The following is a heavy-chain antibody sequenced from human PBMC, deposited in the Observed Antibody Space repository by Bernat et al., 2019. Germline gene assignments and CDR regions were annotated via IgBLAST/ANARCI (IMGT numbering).Heavy chain of an antibody. CDR1: GFTFSSYW. V-gene: IGHV3-74*01. CDR2: INSDGSST. J-gene: IGHJ4*02. D-gene: IGHD6-13*01. CDR3: ARGDSSSWYSPIDY. Sequence: EVQLVESGGGLVQPGGSLRLSCAASGFTFSSYWMHWVRQAPGKGLVWVSRINSDGSSTSYADSVKGRFTISRDNAKNTLYLQMNSLRAEDMAVYYCARGDSSSWYSPIDYWGQGTLVTVSS.